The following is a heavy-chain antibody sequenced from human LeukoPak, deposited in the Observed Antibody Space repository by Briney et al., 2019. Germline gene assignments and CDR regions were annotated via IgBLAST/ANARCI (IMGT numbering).Heavy chain of an antibody. Sequence: GGSLRLSCAASGFTFSSYGMSWVRQAPGKGLEWVSYISSSGNSISYADSVKGRFTISRDNAKNSLYLQMNSLRAEDTAVYYCARDQVSVAGTGIDYWGQGTLVTVSS. V-gene: IGHV3-48*04. D-gene: IGHD6-13*01. J-gene: IGHJ4*02. CDR2: ISSSGNSI. CDR1: GFTFSSYG. CDR3: ARDQVSVAGTGIDY.